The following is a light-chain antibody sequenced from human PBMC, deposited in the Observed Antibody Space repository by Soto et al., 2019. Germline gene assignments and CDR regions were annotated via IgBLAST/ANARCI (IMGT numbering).Light chain of an antibody. V-gene: IGLV2-11*01. Sequence: QSALTQPRSVSGSPGQSVTISCTGTSSDVGGYNYVSWYQQHPGKAPKLMLYDVSQRPSGVPDRFSGSKSGNTASLTISGLQADDDGDYFCCSYAGSYSWVFGGGTKLTVL. CDR3: CSYAGSYSWV. CDR2: DVS. J-gene: IGLJ3*02. CDR1: SSDVGGYNY.